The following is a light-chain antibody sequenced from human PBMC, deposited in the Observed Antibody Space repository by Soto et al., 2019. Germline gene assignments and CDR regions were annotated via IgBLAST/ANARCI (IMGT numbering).Light chain of an antibody. V-gene: IGKV1-17*01. CDR2: GTS. J-gene: IGKJ1*01. CDR1: QDIRTD. CDR3: LQDNSYPRT. Sequence: DIQMTQSPSSLSASVGDRLTITCRASQDIRTDLVWFQQKPGKAPKRLIYGTSTLQSGVPSRFSGSGSGTEFTLTISSLQPEDFATYYCLQDNSYPRTFSQGTKVDIK.